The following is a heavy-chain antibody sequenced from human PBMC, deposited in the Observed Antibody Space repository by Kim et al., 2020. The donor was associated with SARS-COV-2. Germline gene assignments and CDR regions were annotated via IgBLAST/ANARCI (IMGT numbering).Heavy chain of an antibody. Sequence: SETLSLTCTVSGGSISSSSYYWGWIRQPPGKGLEWIGSIYYSGSTYYNPSLKSRVTISVDTSKNQFSLKLSSVTAADTAVYYCARPGQGYSYGYVRQTNAFDIWGQGTMVTVSS. V-gene: IGHV4-39*01. J-gene: IGHJ3*02. D-gene: IGHD5-18*01. CDR3: ARPGQGYSYGYVRQTNAFDI. CDR2: IYYSGST. CDR1: GGSISSSSYY.